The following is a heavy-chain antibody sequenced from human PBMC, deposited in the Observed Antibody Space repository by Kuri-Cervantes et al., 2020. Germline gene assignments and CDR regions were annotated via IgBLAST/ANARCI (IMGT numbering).Heavy chain of an antibody. CDR3: ARASGSGSSGSGYYYYMDV. J-gene: IGHJ6*03. V-gene: IGHV1-24*01. CDR1: GYTLTELS. CDR2: FDPEDGET. Sequence: ASVKVSCKVSGYTLTELSMHWVRQAPGKGLEWMGGFDPEDGETIYAQKFQGRVTMTTDTSTSTAYMELRSLRSDDTAVYHCARASGSGSSGSGYYYYMDVWGKGTTVTVSS. D-gene: IGHD3-10*01.